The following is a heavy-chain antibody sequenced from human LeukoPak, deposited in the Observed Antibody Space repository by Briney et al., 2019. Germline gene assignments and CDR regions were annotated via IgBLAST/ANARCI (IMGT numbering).Heavy chain of an antibody. Sequence: SETLSLTCTVSGGSISSSSYYWGWIRQPPGKGLEWIGYIYYSGSTNYNPSLKSRVTISVDTSKNQFSLKLSSVTAADTAVYYCASKSSSWYPDFQHWGQGTLVTVSS. CDR1: GGSISSSSYY. D-gene: IGHD6-13*01. CDR3: ASKSSSWYPDFQH. V-gene: IGHV4-61*05. CDR2: IYYSGST. J-gene: IGHJ1*01.